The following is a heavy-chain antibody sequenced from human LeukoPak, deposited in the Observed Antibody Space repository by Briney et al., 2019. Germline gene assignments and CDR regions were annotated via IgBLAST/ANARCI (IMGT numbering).Heavy chain of an antibody. V-gene: IGHV3-21*01. CDR1: GFTFSNYN. D-gene: IGHD6-19*01. CDR3: ASMLLGGSGWYNY. Sequence: PGGSLRLSCAASGFTFSNYNMNWVRQAPGKGLEWVSSISSSSSYIYYADSVKGRFTISRDNAKNSLFLQMNGLRAEDTAVYYCASMLLGGSGWYNYWGQGTLVTVSS. CDR2: ISSSSSYI. J-gene: IGHJ4*02.